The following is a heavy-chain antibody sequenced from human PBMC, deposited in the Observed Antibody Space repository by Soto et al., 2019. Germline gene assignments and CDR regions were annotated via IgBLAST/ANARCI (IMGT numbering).Heavy chain of an antibody. CDR1: GLTFSNYW. Sequence: PGVSLRLSCAASGLTFSNYWMTRYRQAPGRGQEWVANIKEDGDERDYVDSVKGRFTISRDNAKSSLFLQMNNLRAEDTAVYYCARDDTRSKILTWYDDFDIWGQGSMVTVSS. CDR3: ARDDTRSKILTWYDDFDI. V-gene: IGHV3-7*03. J-gene: IGHJ3*02. D-gene: IGHD2-15*01. CDR2: IKEDGDER.